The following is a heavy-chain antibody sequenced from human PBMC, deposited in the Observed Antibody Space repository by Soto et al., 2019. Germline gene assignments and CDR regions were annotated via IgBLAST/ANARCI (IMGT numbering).Heavy chain of an antibody. CDR2: IIPIFGTA. V-gene: IGHV1-69*13. D-gene: IGHD5-12*01. CDR3: ARLPDFYDYPNSYYYYGMDF. Sequence: SVKVSCKASGGTFSSYAISWVRQAPGQGLEWMGGIIPIFGTANYAQKFQGRVTITADESTSTAYMELSSLSSEDTAVYYCARLPDFYDYPNSYYYYGMDFGGQGTTVTVSS. CDR1: GGTFSSYA. J-gene: IGHJ6*02.